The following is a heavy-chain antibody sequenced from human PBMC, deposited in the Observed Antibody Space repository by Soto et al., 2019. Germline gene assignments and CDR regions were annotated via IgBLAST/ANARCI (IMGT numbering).Heavy chain of an antibody. D-gene: IGHD1-26*01. J-gene: IGHJ5*02. Sequence: QVQLQESGPGLVKPSQTLSLTCTVSGDSISSGRYYWTWIRQHPGKGLEWSGYIYYSGSTYYNPSLKSRVSISADTSKNQFSLKLSSVTAADTAVYYCARGTLYSGSNHVLTYNGFDPWGQGTLVTVSS. CDR3: ARGTLYSGSNHVLTYNGFDP. V-gene: IGHV4-31*03. CDR1: GDSISSGRYY. CDR2: IYYSGST.